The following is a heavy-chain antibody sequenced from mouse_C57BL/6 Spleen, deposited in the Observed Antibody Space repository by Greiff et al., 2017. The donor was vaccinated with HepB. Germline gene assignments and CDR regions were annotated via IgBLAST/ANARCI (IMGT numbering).Heavy chain of an antibody. CDR1: GFTFSSYG. CDR2: ISSGGSYT. V-gene: IGHV5-6*01. D-gene: IGHD1-1*01. CDR3: ASVYERYAMDY. J-gene: IGHJ4*01. Sequence: EVKLVESGGDLVKPGGSLKLSCAASGFTFSSYGMSWVRQTPDKRLEWVATISSGGSYTYYPDSVKGRFTISRDKAKNTLYLQMSSLKSEDTAMYYCASVYERYAMDYWRQVTSVTVSS.